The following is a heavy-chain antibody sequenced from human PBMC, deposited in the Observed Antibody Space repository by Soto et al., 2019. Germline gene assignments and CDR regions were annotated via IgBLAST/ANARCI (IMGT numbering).Heavy chain of an antibody. CDR1: GGSISSGDYY. V-gene: IGHV4-31*03. Sequence: QVQLQESGPGLVKPSQTLSLTCIVSGGSISSGDYYWSWIRQHPGKGLEWIGYIYYSGSTYYNPSLKSRGTISIDTSKNQFSLKLSSVPAADTAVYYCAREQYYYDRKKDDYWGQGTLVTVSS. CDR2: IYYSGST. CDR3: AREQYYYDRKKDDY. D-gene: IGHD3-22*01. J-gene: IGHJ4*02.